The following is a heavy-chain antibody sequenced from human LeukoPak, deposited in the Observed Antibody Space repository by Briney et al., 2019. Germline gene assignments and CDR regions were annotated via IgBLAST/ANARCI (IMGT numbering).Heavy chain of an antibody. CDR2: INPSGGST. J-gene: IGHJ5*02. Sequence: ASVKVSCKASGYTFTSYYMHWVRQAPGQGLEWMGIINPSGGSTSYAQKFQGRVTMTRDMSTSTAYMELSSLRSEDTAVYYCAREAPHIYYYDSSGSSNWFDPWGQGTLVTVSS. V-gene: IGHV1-46*01. D-gene: IGHD3-22*01. CDR1: GYTFTSYY. CDR3: AREAPHIYYYDSSGSSNWFDP.